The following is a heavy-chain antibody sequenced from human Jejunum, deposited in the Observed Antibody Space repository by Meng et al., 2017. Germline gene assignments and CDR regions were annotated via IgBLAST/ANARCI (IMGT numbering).Heavy chain of an antibody. CDR3: ARGKLPWDY. V-gene: IGHV4-30-4*01. Sequence: QVQLVESGPGLVKPAQPVYVTCKVSGDSISIGEYFWGWHGQRQGKGLKWSGYMDYRGRNFYHPSQKSRVTISVDTSKKQFTLKMSSVTDENTAVYFCARGKLPWDYWGQGTLVTVSS. D-gene: IGHD2-2*01. J-gene: IGHJ4*02. CDR2: MDYRGRN. CDR1: GDSISIGEYF.